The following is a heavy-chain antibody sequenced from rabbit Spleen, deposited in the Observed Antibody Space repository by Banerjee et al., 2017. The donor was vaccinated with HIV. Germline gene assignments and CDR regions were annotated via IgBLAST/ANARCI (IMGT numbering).Heavy chain of an antibody. J-gene: IGHJ6*01. Sequence: QEQLVESGGDLVKPGASLTLTCTASGVSFSSNYYMCWVRQAPGKGLEWIACIDTGSSGFTYFASWAKGRFTISKTSSTTVTLQMTSLTAADTATYFCARDSGSSFSSYGMDLWGPGTLVTVS. CDR1: GVSFSSNYY. CDR2: IDTGSSGFT. V-gene: IGHV1S45*01. CDR3: ARDSGSSFSSYGMDL. D-gene: IGHD8-1*01.